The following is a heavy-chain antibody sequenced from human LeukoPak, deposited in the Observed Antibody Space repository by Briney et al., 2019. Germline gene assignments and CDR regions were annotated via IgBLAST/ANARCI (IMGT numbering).Heavy chain of an antibody. J-gene: IGHJ3*02. V-gene: IGHV3-30*02. Sequence: PGGSLRLSCAASGFTFSSYGMHWVRQAPGKGLEWVAFIRCDGSNKYYADSVKGRFPLSRDNSKNKLYLQMNSLRAEDTAVYYCAKADSSGYYYATDAFDIWGQGTMVTVSS. CDR2: IRCDGSNK. CDR1: GFTFSSYG. CDR3: AKADSSGYYYATDAFDI. D-gene: IGHD3-22*01.